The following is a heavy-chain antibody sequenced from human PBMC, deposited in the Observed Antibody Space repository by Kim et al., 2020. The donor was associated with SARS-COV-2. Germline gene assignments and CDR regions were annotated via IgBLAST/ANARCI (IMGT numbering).Heavy chain of an antibody. J-gene: IGHJ2*01. D-gene: IGHD2-21*02. Sequence: GGSLRLSCAASGFTFSGSSVYWVRQASGKGLEWIGRIRNSANGYATLYGASVKGRFTISRDDSKNTAYLQMNSLKTEDTAVYYCTLAYCGGDCSAGWYFDLWGRGTLVTVSS. CDR2: IRNSANGYAT. V-gene: IGHV3-73*01. CDR1: GFTFSGSS. CDR3: TLAYCGGDCSAGWYFDL.